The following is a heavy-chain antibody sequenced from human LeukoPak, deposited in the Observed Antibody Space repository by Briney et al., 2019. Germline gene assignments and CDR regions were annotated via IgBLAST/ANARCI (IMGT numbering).Heavy chain of an antibody. CDR2: ISAYNGNT. D-gene: IGHD6-13*01. Sequence: GASVKVSCKASGYTFTSYGISWVRQAPGQGLEWMGWISAYNGNTNYAQKLQGRDTMTTDTSTSTAYMELRSLRSDDTAVYYCARRIKYSSSWYHWFDPWGQGTLVTVSS. V-gene: IGHV1-18*01. J-gene: IGHJ5*02. CDR3: ARRIKYSSSWYHWFDP. CDR1: GYTFTSYG.